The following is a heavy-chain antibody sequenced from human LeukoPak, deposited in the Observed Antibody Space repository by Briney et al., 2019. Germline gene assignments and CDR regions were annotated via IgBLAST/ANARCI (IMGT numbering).Heavy chain of an antibody. V-gene: IGHV4-4*02. D-gene: IGHD3-22*01. Sequence: SSGTLSLTCAVYGGSISISKWWSWVRQPPGKGLEWVGEIYHSGSSNYNPSLKSRVTISVDKSDNQFSLKLSSVTAADTAVYYCASRLYDSARNFDYWGQGTLVTVSS. J-gene: IGHJ4*02. CDR1: GGSISISKW. CDR3: ASRLYDSARNFDY. CDR2: IYHSGSS.